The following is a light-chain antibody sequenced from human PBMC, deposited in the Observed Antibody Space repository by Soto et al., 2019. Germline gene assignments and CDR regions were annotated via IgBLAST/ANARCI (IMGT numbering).Light chain of an antibody. V-gene: IGKV3-15*01. Sequence: EIVMTQSPATLSVSPGERATLSCRASQSISTELGWYQQKPGQPPRLLIYSASTRATGVPARFTGSGSGSEFTFTISGLQSEDFAVYYCQQGHNWPLTFGQGTRLEI. CDR2: SAS. J-gene: IGKJ2*01. CDR3: QQGHNWPLT. CDR1: QSISTE.